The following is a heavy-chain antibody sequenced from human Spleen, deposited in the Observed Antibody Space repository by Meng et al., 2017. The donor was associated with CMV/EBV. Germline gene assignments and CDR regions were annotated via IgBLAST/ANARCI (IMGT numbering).Heavy chain of an antibody. J-gene: IGHJ4*02. CDR2: ISGSGGST. CDR3: AKASVHYDN. Sequence: GGSLRLSCTASGFTLRDYAINWVRQAPGKGLEWVSAISGSGGSTYYADSVKGRFTISRDNSKNTLYLQMNSLRAEDTAVYYCAKASVHYDNWGQGTLVTVSS. V-gene: IGHV3-23*01. CDR1: GFTLRDYA.